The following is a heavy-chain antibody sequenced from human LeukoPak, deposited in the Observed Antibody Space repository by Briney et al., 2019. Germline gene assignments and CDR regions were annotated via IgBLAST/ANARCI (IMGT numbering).Heavy chain of an antibody. Sequence: SETLSLTCTVSGGXISSYYWSWIWQPPGKGLEWIGYIYYSGSTTYNPSLKSRVTISVDTSKNQFSLKLSSVTAADTAVYYCARHAGVARPFDYWGQGTLVTVSS. V-gene: IGHV4-59*08. J-gene: IGHJ4*02. D-gene: IGHD6-6*01. CDR2: IYYSGST. CDR3: ARHAGVARPFDY. CDR1: GGXISSYY.